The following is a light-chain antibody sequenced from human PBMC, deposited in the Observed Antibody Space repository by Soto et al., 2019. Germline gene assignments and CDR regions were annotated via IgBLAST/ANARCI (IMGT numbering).Light chain of an antibody. J-gene: IGLJ1*01. Sequence: QSALTQPASVSGSPGQSITISCTGTSSDVGTYNYVSWYQHHPGKAPKLIIYEVSNRPSGVSNRFSGSKSGSTASLTISGLRAEEEADYHCNSYTRDTALVFGTGTKVTV. CDR2: EVS. CDR3: NSYTRDTALV. V-gene: IGLV2-14*01. CDR1: SSDVGTYNY.